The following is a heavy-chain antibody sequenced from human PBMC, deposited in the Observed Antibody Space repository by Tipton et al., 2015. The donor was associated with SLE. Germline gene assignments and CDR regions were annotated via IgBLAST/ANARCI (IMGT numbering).Heavy chain of an antibody. CDR3: ARVQAYEGFDP. D-gene: IGHD3-16*01. V-gene: IGHV4-59*02. CDR2: IDYSGST. J-gene: IGHJ5*02. CDR1: GGSVSSNY. Sequence: TLSLTCTVSGGSVSSNYWSWIRQPPGKGLEWIGYIDYSGSTYYNPSLKSRVTISVDTSKNQFSLKLSSVTAADTAVYYCARVQAYEGFDPWGQGTLVTVSS.